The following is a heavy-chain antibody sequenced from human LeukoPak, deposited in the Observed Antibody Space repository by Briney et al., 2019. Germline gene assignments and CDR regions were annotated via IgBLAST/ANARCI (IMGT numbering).Heavy chain of an antibody. CDR3: ARESASYYYGSGSEVDY. V-gene: IGHV3-21*04. D-gene: IGHD3-10*01. Sequence: GGSLRLSCAASGFTFSSYSMNWVRQAPGKGLEWVSSISSSSSYIYYADSVKGRFTISRDNAKNSLYLKMNSLRAEDTAAYYCARESASYYYGSGSEVDYWGQGTLVTVSS. CDR1: GFTFSSYS. J-gene: IGHJ4*02. CDR2: ISSSSSYI.